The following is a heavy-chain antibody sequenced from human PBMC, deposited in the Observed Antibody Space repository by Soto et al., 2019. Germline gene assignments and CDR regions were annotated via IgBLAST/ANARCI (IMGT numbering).Heavy chain of an antibody. V-gene: IGHV3-53*01. CDR3: ARATRYFGSFDF. D-gene: IGHD3-16*01. CDR2: IYSGGST. Sequence: EVQLVESGGGLIQPGGSLRLSCAASGFGVSNNYMTWVRKAPGKGLEWVSIIYSGGSTYYSESVKGRTTFSRDTSKTIVCLKVNGLRAEDTAVYYCARATRYFGSFDFWGQGPLVTVSS. CDR1: GFGVSNNY. J-gene: IGHJ4*02.